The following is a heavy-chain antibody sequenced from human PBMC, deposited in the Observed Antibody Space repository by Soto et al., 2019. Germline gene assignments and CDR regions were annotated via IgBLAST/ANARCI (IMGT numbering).Heavy chain of an antibody. CDR2: VFYTGRA. Sequence: PSETLSLTCTVSGGSLGSYYWSWIRQPPGKGLEWIGYVFYTGRANYNASLKSRVSISLDTSNYQFSLKLSSVTAADTAVYYCARDGGGRMSANPHHCVGMDVWGPGTTVTVSS. D-gene: IGHD2-15*01. V-gene: IGHV4-59*01. CDR3: ARDGGGRMSANPHHCVGMDV. J-gene: IGHJ6*02. CDR1: GGSLGSYY.